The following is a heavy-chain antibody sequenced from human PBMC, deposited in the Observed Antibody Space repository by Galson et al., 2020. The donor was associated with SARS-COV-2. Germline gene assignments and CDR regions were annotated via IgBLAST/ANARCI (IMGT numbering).Heavy chain of an antibody. J-gene: IGHJ6*02. CDR3: AKGLHAYSSSGYLNYYYGMDV. CDR1: GFTFSSYA. V-gene: IGHV3-43*02. CDR2: ISGDGGST. Sequence: TGGSLRLSCAASGFTFSSYAMHWVRQAPGKGLEWVSLISGDGGSTYYADSVKGRFTISRDNSKNSLYLQMNSLRTEDTALYYCAKGLHAYSSSGYLNYYYGMDVWGQGTTVTVSS. D-gene: IGHD6-13*01.